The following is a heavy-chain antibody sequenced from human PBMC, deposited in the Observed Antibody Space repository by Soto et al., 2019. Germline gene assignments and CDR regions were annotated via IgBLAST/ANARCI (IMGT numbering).Heavy chain of an antibody. CDR1: GGSISSYY. CDR3: ARAPPGYYDSSGYYLDV. J-gene: IGHJ6*02. Sequence: SETLSLTCTVSGGSISSYYWSWIRQPPGKGLEWIGYIYYSGSTNYNPSLKSRVTISVDTSKNQFSLKLSSVTAADTAVYYCARAPPGYYDSSGYYLDVWGQGTTVTVSS. D-gene: IGHD3-22*01. CDR2: IYYSGST. V-gene: IGHV4-59*01.